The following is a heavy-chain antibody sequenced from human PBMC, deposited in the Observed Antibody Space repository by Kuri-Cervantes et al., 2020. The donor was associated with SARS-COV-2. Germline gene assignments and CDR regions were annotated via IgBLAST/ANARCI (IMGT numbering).Heavy chain of an antibody. CDR3: ARGDSSSWLPPFDY. CDR2: IYSGGST. Sequence: GESLKISCAASGFTFSSYEMNWVRQAPGKGLEWVSVIYSGGSTYYADSVKGRFTISRDNSKNTQYLQMNSLRAEDTAVYYCARGDSSSWLPPFDYWGQGTLVTVSS. D-gene: IGHD6-13*01. J-gene: IGHJ4*02. V-gene: IGHV3-53*05. CDR1: GFTFSSYE.